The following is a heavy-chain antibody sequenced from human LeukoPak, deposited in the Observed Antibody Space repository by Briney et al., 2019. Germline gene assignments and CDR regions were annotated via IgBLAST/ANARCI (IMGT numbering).Heavy chain of an antibody. Sequence: SETLSLTCTVSGGSISSSSYYWGWIRQPPGKGLEWIGSIYYSGSTYYNPSLKSRVTISVDTSKNQFSLKLSSVTAADTAVYYCARHGRRITIFGVALDAFDIWGQGTMVTVSS. V-gene: IGHV4-39*01. J-gene: IGHJ3*02. CDR1: GGSISSSSYY. CDR2: IYYSGST. D-gene: IGHD3-3*01. CDR3: ARHGRRITIFGVALDAFDI.